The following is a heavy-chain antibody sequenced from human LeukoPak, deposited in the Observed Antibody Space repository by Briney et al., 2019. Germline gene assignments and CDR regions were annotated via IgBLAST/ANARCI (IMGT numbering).Heavy chain of an antibody. V-gene: IGHV3-53*01. CDR1: GFTVSSNY. J-gene: IGHJ6*03. Sequence: GGSLRLSCAASGFTVSSNYMSWVGQAPGKGLEWVSVIYSRGSTYYADSVKGRFTISRDNAKNSLYLQMNSLRAEDTAVYYCARDSGDTGAYYYYYMDVWGKGTTVTISS. CDR3: ARDSGDTGAYYYYYMDV. D-gene: IGHD5-18*01. CDR2: IYSRGST.